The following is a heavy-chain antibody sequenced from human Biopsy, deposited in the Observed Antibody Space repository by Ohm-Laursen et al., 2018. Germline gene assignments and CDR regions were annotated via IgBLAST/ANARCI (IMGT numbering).Heavy chain of an antibody. CDR2: VYISGGT. CDR3: ARDSPSYADYPFDY. V-gene: IGHV4-4*07. J-gene: IGHJ4*02. CDR1: GGSINSHH. D-gene: IGHD4-17*01. Sequence: ETLSLTCTVSGGSINSHHWSWIRQPAGKGLEWIGRVYISGGTTYNPSLKSRVTMSLDTSKNQFSLRLRSVTAADTAVYYCARDSPSYADYPFDYWGQGTLVTVSS.